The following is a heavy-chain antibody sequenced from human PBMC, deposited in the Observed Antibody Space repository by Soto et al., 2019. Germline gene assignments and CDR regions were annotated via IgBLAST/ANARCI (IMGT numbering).Heavy chain of an antibody. Sequence: QVQLQQWGAGLLKPSESLSLTCAVSGGSFGESYWSWIRQPPGKGLEWSGDTNRNEKTNYNPSLKSRVSISVDTSNNQFSLKLTSVTDADTAVYYCARNFGLWGQGTLVTV. CDR1: GGSFGESY. V-gene: IGHV4-34*02. CDR2: TNRNEKT. J-gene: IGHJ3*01. CDR3: ARNFGL.